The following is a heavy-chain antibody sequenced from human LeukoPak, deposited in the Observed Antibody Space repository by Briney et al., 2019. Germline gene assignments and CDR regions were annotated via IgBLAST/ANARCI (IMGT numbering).Heavy chain of an antibody. CDR3: ATETRDRNFDY. V-gene: IGHV3-9*01. Sequence: PGRSLRLSCAASGFTYDDYAMHWVRQAPGKGLEWVSGINWNSDSIGYADSVKGRFTISRDNSKNTLYLQMNSLRAEDTAVYYCATETRDRNFDYWGQGTLVTVSS. CDR1: GFTYDDYA. J-gene: IGHJ4*02. CDR2: INWNSDSI. D-gene: IGHD2-15*01.